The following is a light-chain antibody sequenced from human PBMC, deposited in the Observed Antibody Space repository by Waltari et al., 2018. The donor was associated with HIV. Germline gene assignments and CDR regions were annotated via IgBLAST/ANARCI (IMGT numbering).Light chain of an antibody. CDR1: SRRRYY. Sequence: SELTQDPAVSVALGQTVKLTCQADSRRRYYVSWYQQKPGQAPVIVIHSENHRPSRIPDRFAGSSSGNTASLTITGSQAEDEAHYYCCSRGNNGNHLVFGGGTKLTVL. V-gene: IGLV3-19*01. CDR3: CSRGNNGNHLV. CDR2: SEN. J-gene: IGLJ3*02.